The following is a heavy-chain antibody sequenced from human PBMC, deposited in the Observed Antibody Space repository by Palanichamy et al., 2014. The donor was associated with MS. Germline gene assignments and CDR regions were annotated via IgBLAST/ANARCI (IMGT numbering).Heavy chain of an antibody. V-gene: IGHV4-38-2*02. CDR2: IYHSGST. D-gene: IGHD3-22*01. CDR1: GYSISSGYY. Sequence: QVQLQESGPGLVKPSETLSLTCAVSGYSISSGYYWGWIRQPPGKGLEWIGSIYHSGSTYYNPSLKSRLTMSVDTSNNQFSLKVSSVTAADTAVYYCARESGYFPHSQADSYFYYYAMDVWGQGTTVTVSS. CDR3: ARESGYFPHSQADSYFYYYAMDV. J-gene: IGHJ6*02.